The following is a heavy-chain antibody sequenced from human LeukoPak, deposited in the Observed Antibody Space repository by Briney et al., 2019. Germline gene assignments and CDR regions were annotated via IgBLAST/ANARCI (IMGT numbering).Heavy chain of an antibody. CDR1: GDSISRNY. Sequence: SETLSLTCTVSGDSISRNYWRWLRQPPGKGLEWIGYIYDSWNTKYNPSLKGRVPISGDTSKNLFSLELTSVTAADTAVYYCATCRDEFADYGFTSWGQGFLVTVSS. CDR2: IYDSWNT. CDR3: ATCRDEFADYGFTS. J-gene: IGHJ5*02. V-gene: IGHV4-59*01. D-gene: IGHD4-17*01.